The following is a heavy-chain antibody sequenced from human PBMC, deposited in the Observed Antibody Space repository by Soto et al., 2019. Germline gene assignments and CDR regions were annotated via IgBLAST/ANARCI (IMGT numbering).Heavy chain of an antibody. Sequence: GGSLRLSCAASGFTFSSYAMSWVRQAPGKGLEWVSAISGSGGSTYYADSVKGRFTISRDNSKNTLYLQMNSLRAEDTAVYYCAKVIRRGGDGKARAAFDYWGQGTLVTVSS. CDR2: ISGSGGST. D-gene: IGHD2-21*02. J-gene: IGHJ4*02. CDR1: GFTFSSYA. CDR3: AKVIRRGGDGKARAAFDY. V-gene: IGHV3-23*01.